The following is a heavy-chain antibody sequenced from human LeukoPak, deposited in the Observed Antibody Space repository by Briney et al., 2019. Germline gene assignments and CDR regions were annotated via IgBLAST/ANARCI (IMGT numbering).Heavy chain of an antibody. CDR2: ITGNGGST. D-gene: IGHD3-10*01. Sequence: TGGSLRLSCAASGFTFTSIAMSWVRQAPGKGLEWVSVITGNGGSTFYAGSVRGRFTISRDNSKNTLFLQMNSLRAEDTAVYYCARGPDPDDYYGSGSYTDYWGQGTLVTVSS. CDR3: ARGPDPDDYYGSGSYTDY. V-gene: IGHV3-23*01. J-gene: IGHJ4*02. CDR1: GFTFTSIA.